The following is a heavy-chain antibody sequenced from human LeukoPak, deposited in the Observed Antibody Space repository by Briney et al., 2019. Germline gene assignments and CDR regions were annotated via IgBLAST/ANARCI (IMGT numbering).Heavy chain of an antibody. CDR3: ATQYYDILTGYPLYGMDV. CDR2: IYYSGST. Sequence: SETLSLTCLVSSGSVSSYYWGWIRQPPGKGLEWIGSIYYSGSTYYNPSLKSRVTISVDTSKNQFSLKLSSVTAADTAVYYCATQYYDILTGYPLYGMDVWGQGTTVTVSS. D-gene: IGHD3-9*01. V-gene: IGHV4-39*01. CDR1: SGSVSSYY. J-gene: IGHJ6*02.